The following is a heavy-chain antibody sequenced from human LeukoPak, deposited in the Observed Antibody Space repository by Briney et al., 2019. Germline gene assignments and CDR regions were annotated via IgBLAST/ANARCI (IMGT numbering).Heavy chain of an antibody. V-gene: IGHV4-61*01. CDR3: AREGGATFDY. CDR2: IYYSGST. J-gene: IGHJ4*02. CDR1: GGSVSSGSYY. D-gene: IGHD1-26*01. Sequence: SETLCLTCTVSGGSVSSGSYYWSWIRQPPGKGLEWIGYIYYSGSTNYTPSLKSRVTISVDTSKNQFSLKLSSVTAADTAVYYCAREGGATFDYWGQGTLVTVSS.